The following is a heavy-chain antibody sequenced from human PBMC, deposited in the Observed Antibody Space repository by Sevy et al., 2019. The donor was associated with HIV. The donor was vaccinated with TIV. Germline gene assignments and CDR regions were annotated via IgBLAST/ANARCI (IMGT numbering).Heavy chain of an antibody. V-gene: IGHV3-21*01. CDR2: ISGLSNYI. CDR1: GFTFSSYN. D-gene: IGHD1-26*01. J-gene: IGHJ4*02. CDR3: ARGPPDGSYDYFDY. Sequence: GGSLRLSCAASGFTFSSYNMNWVRQAPGKGLEWVSSISGLSNYIYYADSMKGRFTISRDNAKNSLYLQMNSLRAEDTAVYYCARGPPDGSYDYFDYWGQGTLVTDSS.